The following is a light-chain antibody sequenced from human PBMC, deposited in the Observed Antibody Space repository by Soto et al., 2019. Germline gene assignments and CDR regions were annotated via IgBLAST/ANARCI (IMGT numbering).Light chain of an antibody. Sequence: QLVLTQPPSVSAAPGQKVTISCSGSSSNIGNNYVSWYQQLPGTAPKLLIYDNNKRPSGIPDRFSGSKSGTSATLGITGLQTGDEADYYCGTWDSSLSASVVFGGGTQLTVL. CDR1: SSNIGNNY. CDR3: GTWDSSLSASVV. CDR2: DNN. J-gene: IGLJ2*01. V-gene: IGLV1-51*01.